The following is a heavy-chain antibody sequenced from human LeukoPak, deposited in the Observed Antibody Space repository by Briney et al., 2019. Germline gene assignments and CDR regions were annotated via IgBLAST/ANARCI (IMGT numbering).Heavy chain of an antibody. D-gene: IGHD3-9*01. V-gene: IGHV4-30-4*01. Sequence: PSETLSLTCTVSGGSISSGDYYWSWIRQPPGTGLEWIGYIYYSGSTYYNPSLKSRVTISVDTSKNQFSLKLSSVTAADTAVYYCARGPDFDWLLNYYYGMDVWGQGTTVTVSS. CDR2: IYYSGST. CDR3: ARGPDFDWLLNYYYGMDV. CDR1: GGSISSGDYY. J-gene: IGHJ6*02.